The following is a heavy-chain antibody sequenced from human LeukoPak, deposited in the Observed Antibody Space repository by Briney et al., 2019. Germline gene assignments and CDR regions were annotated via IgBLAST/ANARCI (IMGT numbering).Heavy chain of an antibody. CDR3: ARALAYCGGDCYYS. J-gene: IGHJ4*02. Sequence: QPGGSLRLSCAASGFTVSSNYMSWVRQAPGKGLEWVSVIYSGGTTYYADSVKGRFTISRDNSKNSLYLQMNSLRAEDTAVYYCARALAYCGGDCYYSWGQGTLVTVSS. V-gene: IGHV3-66*01. D-gene: IGHD2-21*02. CDR1: GFTVSSNY. CDR2: IYSGGTT.